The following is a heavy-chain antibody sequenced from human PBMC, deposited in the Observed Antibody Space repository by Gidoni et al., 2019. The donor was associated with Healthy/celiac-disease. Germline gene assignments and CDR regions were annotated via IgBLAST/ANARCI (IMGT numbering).Heavy chain of an antibody. CDR3: ARDQCSSTSCYPTVQEPPHFDY. Sequence: QVQLVQSGAEVKKPGASVKVSCKASGYPFTSYGISWVRQAPGQGLEWMGWISAYNGNTNYAQKLQGRVTMTTDTSTSTAYMELRSLRSDDTAVYYCARDQCSSTSCYPTVQEPPHFDYWGQGTLVTVSS. V-gene: IGHV1-18*01. J-gene: IGHJ4*02. CDR1: GYPFTSYG. CDR2: ISAYNGNT. D-gene: IGHD2-2*01.